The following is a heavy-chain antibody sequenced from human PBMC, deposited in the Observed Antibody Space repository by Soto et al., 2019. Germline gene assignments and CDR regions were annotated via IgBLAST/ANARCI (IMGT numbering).Heavy chain of an antibody. J-gene: IGHJ3*02. Sequence: PGESLKISWKGSGCSFTSYWIGWVRQMPGKGLEWMGIIYPGDSDTRYSPSFQGQVTISADKSISTAYLQWSSLKASDTAMYYCARRGPTYCGGDCYSSDAFDIWGQGTMVTVSS. CDR3: ARRGPTYCGGDCYSSDAFDI. CDR1: GCSFTSYW. V-gene: IGHV5-51*01. D-gene: IGHD2-21*02. CDR2: IYPGDSDT.